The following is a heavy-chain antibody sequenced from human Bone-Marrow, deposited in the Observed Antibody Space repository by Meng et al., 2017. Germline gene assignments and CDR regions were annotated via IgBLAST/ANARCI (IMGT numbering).Heavy chain of an antibody. V-gene: IGHV1-2*02. CDR3: ARVASVAGGDYFDY. Sequence: ASVKVSCKASGYTFTGYYMHWVRQAPGQGLEWMGWINPNSGGTNYAQKFQGRVTMTRDTSTSTAYMELSRLRSDDTAVYYCARVASVAGGDYFDYWGQGTLVTVSS. J-gene: IGHJ4*02. CDR1: GYTFTGYY. D-gene: IGHD6-19*01. CDR2: INPNSGGT.